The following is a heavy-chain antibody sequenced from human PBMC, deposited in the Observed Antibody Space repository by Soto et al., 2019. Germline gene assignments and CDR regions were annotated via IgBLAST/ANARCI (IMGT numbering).Heavy chain of an antibody. CDR3: ARGPGYCSGGSCYKENWFDP. J-gene: IGHJ5*02. Sequence: SETLSLTCTVSGGSISSYYWSWIRQPPGKGLEWIGYIYYSGSTNYNPSLKSRVTISVDTSKNQFSLKLSSVTAADTAVYYCARGPGYCSGGSCYKENWFDPWGQGTLVTVSS. D-gene: IGHD2-15*01. V-gene: IGHV4-59*08. CDR1: GGSISSYY. CDR2: IYYSGST.